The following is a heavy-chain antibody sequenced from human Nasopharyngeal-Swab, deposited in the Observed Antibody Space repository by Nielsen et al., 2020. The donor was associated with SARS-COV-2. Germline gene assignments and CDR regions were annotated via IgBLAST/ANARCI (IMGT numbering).Heavy chain of an antibody. V-gene: IGHV5-51*01. J-gene: IGHJ6*02. CDR3: ARHWAASSSGHYYGMDV. D-gene: IGHD6-6*01. CDR2: IHPGDSDT. CDR1: GYSFSSYW. Sequence: EVSCKGFGYSFSSYWIGRGRQIPGERLEWIGIIHPGDSDTRYSPSFQGQVTISADKSISTTYLQWYSLKASDTAMYYCARHWAASSSGHYYGMDVWGQGTTVTVSS.